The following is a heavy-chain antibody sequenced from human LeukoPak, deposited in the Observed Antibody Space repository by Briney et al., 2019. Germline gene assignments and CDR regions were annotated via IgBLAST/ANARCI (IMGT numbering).Heavy chain of an antibody. CDR1: GFSVSDTY. D-gene: IGHD6-19*01. Sequence: GGSLRLSCAAAGFSVSDTYMSWVRQAPGKGLEWVSVLYRDGSTYYAESVKGRVTVSRDNSRNTLFLQLNSLRVEDTAVYYCATSSGWYQHRAFDIWGQGTMVTVSS. V-gene: IGHV3-53*01. CDR2: LYRDGST. J-gene: IGHJ3*02. CDR3: ATSSGWYQHRAFDI.